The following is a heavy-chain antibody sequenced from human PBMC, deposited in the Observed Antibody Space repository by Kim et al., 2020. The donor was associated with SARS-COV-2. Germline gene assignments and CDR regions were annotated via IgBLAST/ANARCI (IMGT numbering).Heavy chain of an antibody. V-gene: IGHV3-23*01. CDR1: GFTFSSYA. CDR2: ISGSGGST. D-gene: IGHD2-15*01. Sequence: GGSLRLSCAASGFTFSSYAMSWVRQAPGKGLEWVSAISGSGGSTYYADSVKGRFTISRDNSNTLYLQMNSLRAEDTAVYYCAKKMGISWFDPWGQGTLVTVSS. CDR3: AKKMGISWFDP. J-gene: IGHJ5*02.